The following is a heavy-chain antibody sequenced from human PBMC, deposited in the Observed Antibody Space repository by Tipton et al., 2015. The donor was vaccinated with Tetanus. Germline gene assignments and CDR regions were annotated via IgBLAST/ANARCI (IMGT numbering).Heavy chain of an antibody. J-gene: IGHJ3*02. V-gene: IGHV4-34*01. D-gene: IGHD2-21*02. Sequence: TLSLTCAVSGGSSSSFYWSWIRQPPGKGLEWIGEINHRGGLSYNPSLQSRVTTSLHASQRQFSLKLTSVTPADMAIYYCARKGRQFCSGDCYPTAYDIWGHGTMATVSS. CDR2: INHRGGL. CDR3: ARKGRQFCSGDCYPTAYDI. CDR1: GGSSSSFY.